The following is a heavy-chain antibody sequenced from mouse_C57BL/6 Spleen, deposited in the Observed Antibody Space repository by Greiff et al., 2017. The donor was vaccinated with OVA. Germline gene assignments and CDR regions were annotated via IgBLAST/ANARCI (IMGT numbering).Heavy chain of an antibody. CDR2: IDPETGGT. D-gene: IGHD1-1*01. Sequence: VQLQQSGAELVRPGASVTLSCKASGYTFTDYEMHWVKQTPVHGLEWIGAIDPETGGTAYNQKFKGKAILTADKSSSTAYMEIRSLTSAVSYVYYCTSFITAVVPFGYWGQGTTLTVSS. CDR3: TSFITAVVPFGY. J-gene: IGHJ2*01. V-gene: IGHV1-15*01. CDR1: GYTFTDYE.